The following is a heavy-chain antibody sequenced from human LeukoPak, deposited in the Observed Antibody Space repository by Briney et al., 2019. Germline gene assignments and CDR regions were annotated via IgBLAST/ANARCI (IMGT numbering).Heavy chain of an antibody. D-gene: IGHD1/OR15-1a*01. Sequence: ASVKVSCKASGYSFTDYFIHWVRQAPGQGLEWMGWINPNSGGTNYAQKFQGRVTMTRDTSISTAYMELSRLRSDDTAVYYCARDRGGGTTLNWFDPWGQGTLVTVSS. CDR2: INPNSGGT. V-gene: IGHV1-2*02. CDR1: GYSFTDYF. CDR3: ARDRGGGTTLNWFDP. J-gene: IGHJ5*02.